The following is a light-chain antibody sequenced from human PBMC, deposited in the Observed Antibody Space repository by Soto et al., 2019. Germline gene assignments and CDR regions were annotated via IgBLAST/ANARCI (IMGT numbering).Light chain of an antibody. CDR1: KSVTSSY. V-gene: IGKV3-20*01. CDR3: QQYGSYT. Sequence: EIVLTQSPGTLSLSPGESATLSCRASKSVTSSYLVWYQQKPGQAPRLLIYGASSRATGIPDRFSGRGSGADFTLAISRLEPEDFAVYYCQQYGSYTFGQGTKLEIK. CDR2: GAS. J-gene: IGKJ2*01.